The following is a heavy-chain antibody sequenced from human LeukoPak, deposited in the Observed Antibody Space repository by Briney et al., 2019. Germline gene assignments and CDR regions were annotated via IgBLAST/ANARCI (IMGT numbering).Heavy chain of an antibody. Sequence: PGGSLRLSCAASGFTFSSYWMSWVRQAPGKGLEWVANIKQDGSEKYYVDSVKGRFTISRDNAKNSLYLQMNSLRAEDTAVYYCASSRGYSGYGKFDYWGQGTLVTVSS. D-gene: IGHD5-12*01. CDR1: GFTFSSYW. V-gene: IGHV3-7*01. J-gene: IGHJ4*02. CDR3: ASSRGYSGYGKFDY. CDR2: IKQDGSEK.